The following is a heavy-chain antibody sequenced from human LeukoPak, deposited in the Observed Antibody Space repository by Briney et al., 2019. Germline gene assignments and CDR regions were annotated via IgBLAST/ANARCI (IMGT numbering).Heavy chain of an antibody. V-gene: IGHV3-7*01. CDR1: GFSFTTYW. Sequence: GESLRLSCAASGFSFTTYWMSWVRQAPGKGLEWVANIKQDGTEKYYVDSVKGRFTISRDNSKNTLYLQMNSLRAEDTAVYYCAKVGAMVRGVYYYYYMDVWGKGTTVTISS. J-gene: IGHJ6*03. D-gene: IGHD3-10*01. CDR2: IKQDGTEK. CDR3: AKVGAMVRGVYYYYYMDV.